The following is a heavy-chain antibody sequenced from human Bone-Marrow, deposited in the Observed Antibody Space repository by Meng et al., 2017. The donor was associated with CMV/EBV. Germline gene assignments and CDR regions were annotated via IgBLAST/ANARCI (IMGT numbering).Heavy chain of an antibody. J-gene: IGHJ4*02. D-gene: IGHD1-1*01. CDR1: GFTVDTNY. CDR3: ARDGLEPHDY. CDR2: MYSGGYT. Sequence: GESLKISCAASGFTVDTNYMTWVRQAPGKGLEWVSVMYSGGYTYYADSVKGRFTISRDNAKNSLYLQMNSLRAEDTAVYYCARDGLEPHDYWGQGTLVTVSS. V-gene: IGHV3-66*01.